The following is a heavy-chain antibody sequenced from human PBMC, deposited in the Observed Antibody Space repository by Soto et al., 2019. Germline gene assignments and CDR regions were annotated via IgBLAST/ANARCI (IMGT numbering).Heavy chain of an antibody. CDR1: GFTFSSYS. V-gene: IGHV3-21*01. Sequence: EVQLVESEGGLVKPGGSLRLSCAASGFTFSSYSMNWVRQAPGKGLEWVSSISSSSSYIYYADSVKGRFTISRDNAKNSLYLQMNSLRAEDTAVYYCARDAVVIVGATTPYYYYGMDVWGQGTTVTVSS. J-gene: IGHJ6*02. D-gene: IGHD1-26*01. CDR3: ARDAVVIVGATTPYYYYGMDV. CDR2: ISSSSSYI.